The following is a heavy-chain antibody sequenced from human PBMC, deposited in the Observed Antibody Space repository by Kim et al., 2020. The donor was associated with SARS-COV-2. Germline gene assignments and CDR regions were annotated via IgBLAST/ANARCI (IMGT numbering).Heavy chain of an antibody. CDR2: IKKDGSEK. D-gene: IGHD6-19*01. V-gene: IGHV3-7*01. J-gene: IGHJ2*01. CDR3: ARFGQWLVDWYFDL. Sequence: GGSLRLSCAASGFTFSSYWMSWVRQAPGKGLEWVASIKKDGSEKYYVDSVKGRFTISRDNAKNSLYLQMNSLRAEDTAVYYCARFGQWLVDWYFDLWGRGTLVTVSS. CDR1: GFTFSSYW.